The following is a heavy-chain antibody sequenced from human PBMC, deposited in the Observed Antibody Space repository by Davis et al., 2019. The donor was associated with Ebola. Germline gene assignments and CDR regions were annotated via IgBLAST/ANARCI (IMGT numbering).Heavy chain of an antibody. CDR1: GFTFSSYG. V-gene: IGHV3-30*02. Sequence: GESLKISCAASGFTFSSYGMHWVRQAPGKGLEWVAFIRYDGSNKYYADSVKGRFTISRDNSKNTLYRQMNSLRAEDTAVYYCAKAYLYGADYWGQGTLVTVSS. CDR2: IRYDGSNK. CDR3: AKAYLYGADY. D-gene: IGHD3-16*01. J-gene: IGHJ4*02.